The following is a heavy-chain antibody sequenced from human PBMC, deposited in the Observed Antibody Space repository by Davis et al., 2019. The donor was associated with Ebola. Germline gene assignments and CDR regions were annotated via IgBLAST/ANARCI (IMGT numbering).Heavy chain of an antibody. CDR1: GFTFSSYS. CDR3: ARDRGEWELLRYFDL. CDR2: ISSSSSYI. J-gene: IGHJ2*01. D-gene: IGHD1-26*01. Sequence: GGSLRLSCAASGFTFSSYSMNWVRQAPGKGLEWVSSISSSSSYIYYADSVKGRFTISRDNAKNSLYLQMNSLRAEDTAVYYCARDRGEWELLRYFDLWGRGTLVTVSS. V-gene: IGHV3-21*04.